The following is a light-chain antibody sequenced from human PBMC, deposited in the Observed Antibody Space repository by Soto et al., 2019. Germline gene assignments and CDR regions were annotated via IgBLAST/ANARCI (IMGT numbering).Light chain of an antibody. CDR2: GAS. V-gene: IGKV3-15*01. Sequence: EIVMTQSPATLSVYPGERATLSCRASQSVSSNLAWYQQKPGQAPRLLIYGASTRATGIPARFSGSGSGTEFTLTISSLQSEDFAVYYCQQYNNWLTFGQGTKV. J-gene: IGKJ1*01. CDR1: QSVSSN. CDR3: QQYNNWLT.